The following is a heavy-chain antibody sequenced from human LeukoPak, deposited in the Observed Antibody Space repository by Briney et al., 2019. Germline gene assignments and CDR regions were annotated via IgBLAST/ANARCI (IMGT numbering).Heavy chain of an antibody. Sequence: GGSLRLSCAASGFTFSSYSMNWVRQAPGKGLEWVSSIDTSSTYIYYADSVKGRFTISRDNGKNSLYLQMNSLRAEDTAVYYCARDCAITAAGTCPGYWGQGTLVTVSS. V-gene: IGHV3-21*01. CDR3: ARDCAITAAGTCPGY. CDR2: IDTSSTYI. J-gene: IGHJ4*02. D-gene: IGHD6-13*01. CDR1: GFTFSSYS.